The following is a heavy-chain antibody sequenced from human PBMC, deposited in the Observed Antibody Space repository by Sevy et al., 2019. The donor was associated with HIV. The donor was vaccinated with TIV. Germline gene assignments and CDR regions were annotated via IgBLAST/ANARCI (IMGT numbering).Heavy chain of an antibody. J-gene: IGHJ4*02. V-gene: IGHV3-48*01. CDR1: GFTYS. CDR3: ASQRGGYERLYYFDS. Sequence: GGSLRLSCVASGFTYSMNWVRQAPGKGLEWVSYISDSSATIHYADSVEGRFTISRDNAKNSLYLQMNTLRAEDTAVYYCASQRGGYERLYYFDSWGQGTLVTVSS. CDR2: ISDSSATI. D-gene: IGHD5-12*01.